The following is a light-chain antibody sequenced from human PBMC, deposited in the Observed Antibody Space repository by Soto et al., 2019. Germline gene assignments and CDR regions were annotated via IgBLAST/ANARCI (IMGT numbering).Light chain of an antibody. V-gene: IGKV3-20*01. CDR1: QSLSSSQ. CDR3: LQDYNYPRT. Sequence: EIVLTQSPGTLSLSPGERGTLSCRASQSLSSSQLAWYQQKPGQAPRLLIYDASKRATGIPDRFSGSGSGTDFTLTISSLQPEDFATYYCLQDYNYPRTFGQGTRLEI. CDR2: DAS. J-gene: IGKJ5*01.